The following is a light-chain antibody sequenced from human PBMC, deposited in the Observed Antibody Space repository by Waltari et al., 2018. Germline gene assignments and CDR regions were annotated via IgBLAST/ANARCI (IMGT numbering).Light chain of an antibody. J-gene: IGKJ1*01. CDR2: QAS. CDR3: QHYNNFPWT. Sequence: DIQMTQSPSTLSESIGDRVTITCRASQSVSTWLAWFQQKPRKAPKLLIYQASTLEPGVPSRFSGSGSGTEFTLTISSLQPDDFATYYCQHYNNFPWTFGQGTRVEIK. CDR1: QSVSTW. V-gene: IGKV1-5*03.